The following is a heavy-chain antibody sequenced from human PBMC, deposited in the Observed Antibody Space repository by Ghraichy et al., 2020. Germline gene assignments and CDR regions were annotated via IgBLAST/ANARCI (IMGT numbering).Heavy chain of an antibody. V-gene: IGHV3-48*02. CDR2: ISSSGSTI. D-gene: IGHD6-19*01. J-gene: IGHJ4*02. CDR1: GFTFSSYS. Sequence: GGSLRLSCAASGFTFSSYSMSWVRQAPGKGLEWVSYISSSGSTIYYVDSVKGRFTISRDNAKNSLYLQMNSLRDEDTAVYYCARVDYGSGWYYFDYWGQGTLVTVSS. CDR3: ARVDYGSGWYYFDY.